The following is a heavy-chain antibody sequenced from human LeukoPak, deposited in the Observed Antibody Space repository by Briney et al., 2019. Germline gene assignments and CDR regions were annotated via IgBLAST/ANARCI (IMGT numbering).Heavy chain of an antibody. CDR2: IKQDGSEK. D-gene: IGHD1-26*01. V-gene: IGHV3-7*03. CDR1: GFTFSNYW. Sequence: PGGSLRLSCAASGFTFSNYWMHWIRQVPGKGLEWVANIKQDGSEKYYVDSVKGRFTISRDNAKNSLYLQMNSLRAEDTAVYYCARGAPGGSYYLDWGQGTLVTVSS. J-gene: IGHJ4*02. CDR3: ARGAPGGSYYLD.